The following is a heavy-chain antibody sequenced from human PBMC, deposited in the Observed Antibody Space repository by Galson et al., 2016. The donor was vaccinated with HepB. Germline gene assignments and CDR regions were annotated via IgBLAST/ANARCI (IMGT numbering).Heavy chain of an antibody. CDR3: ARGLAPQGSGSDWGGARWFDP. Sequence: SETLSLTCTVSGDSVSSGSFSWNWIRQPPGKGLEWIGYIYYSGSTNYNPSLKSRATISLDTSKNQLSLKLSSVTAADTAVYYCARGLAPQGSGSDWGGARWFDPWGRGTLVTVSS. CDR1: GDSVSSGSFS. D-gene: IGHD1-26*01. CDR2: IYYSGST. V-gene: IGHV4-61*01. J-gene: IGHJ5*02.